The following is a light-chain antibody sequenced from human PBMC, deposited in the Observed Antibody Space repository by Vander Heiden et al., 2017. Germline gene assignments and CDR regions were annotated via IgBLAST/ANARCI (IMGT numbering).Light chain of an antibody. J-gene: IGKJ1*01. Sequence: DIQMTHSPSTLSASVGDRVTITCRASQSISSWLAWYQQKPGNAPKLLIYKASNLEPGVPSRFSGSGSGTEFTLTISSLQPDDCATYYCQQYNSYSWTCGQGTKVEIK. CDR2: KAS. CDR1: QSISSW. CDR3: QQYNSYSWT. V-gene: IGKV1-5*03.